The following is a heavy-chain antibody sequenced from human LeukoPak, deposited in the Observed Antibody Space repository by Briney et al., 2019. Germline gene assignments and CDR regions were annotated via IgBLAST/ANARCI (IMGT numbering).Heavy chain of an antibody. CDR1: GGSISSYY. CDR2: IYYSGST. CDR3: ARESSGWYLRASYFDY. Sequence: PSETLSLTCTVSGGSISSYYWSWIRQPPGKGLEWIGYIYYSGSTNYNPSLKSRVTISVDTSKNQFSLKLSSVTAADTAVYYCARESSGWYLRASYFDYWGQGTLVTVSS. J-gene: IGHJ4*02. D-gene: IGHD6-19*01. V-gene: IGHV4-59*01.